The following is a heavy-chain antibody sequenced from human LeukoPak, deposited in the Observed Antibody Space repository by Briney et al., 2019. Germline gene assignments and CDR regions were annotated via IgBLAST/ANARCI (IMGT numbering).Heavy chain of an antibody. V-gene: IGHV3-64*01. CDR1: GFTFSSYA. Sequence: GGSLRLSCAASGFTFSSYAMHWVCQARGKGLEYVSAISSNGGSTYYANAVKGRFTISRDNSKNTLYLQMGSLRAEDMAVYYCARSGAADSSSWYRPYDYWGQGTLVTVSS. CDR3: ARSGAADSSSWYRPYDY. CDR2: ISSNGGST. D-gene: IGHD6-13*01. J-gene: IGHJ4*02.